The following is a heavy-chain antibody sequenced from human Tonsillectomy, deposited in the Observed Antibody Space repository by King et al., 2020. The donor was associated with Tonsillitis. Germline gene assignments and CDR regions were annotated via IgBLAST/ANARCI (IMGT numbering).Heavy chain of an antibody. CDR1: GGSINSDAYY. J-gene: IGHJ4*02. CDR3: AREDFGDYPY. Sequence: LQLQESGPGLVKPSQTLSLTCTVSGGSINSDAYYWNWIRQPAGKGLEWIGRINASGSTSSNPSLKSRVTISVDTSKNHFSLELSSVTAADTALYYCAREDFGDYPYWGQGTLVTVSS. CDR2: INASGST. V-gene: IGHV4-61*02. D-gene: IGHD4-17*01.